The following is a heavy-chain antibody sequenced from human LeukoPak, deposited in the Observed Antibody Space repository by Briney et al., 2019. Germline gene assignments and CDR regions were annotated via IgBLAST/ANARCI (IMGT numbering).Heavy chain of an antibody. CDR3: ARVRLSVWDIDY. D-gene: IGHD1-26*01. Sequence: KPSETLSLTSAVYGGSFSGYYWSWIRQPPGKGLEWIGEINHSGSTNYNPSLKSRVTISVDTSKNQFSLKLSSVTAADTAVYYCARVRLSVWDIDYWGQGTLVTVSS. J-gene: IGHJ4*02. CDR1: GGSFSGYY. CDR2: INHSGST. V-gene: IGHV4-34*01.